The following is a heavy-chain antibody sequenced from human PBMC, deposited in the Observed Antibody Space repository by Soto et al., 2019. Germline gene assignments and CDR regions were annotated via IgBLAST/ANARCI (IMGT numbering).Heavy chain of an antibody. V-gene: IGHV1-18*01. CDR2: ISAYNGDI. J-gene: IGHJ6*02. D-gene: IGHD7-27*01. Sequence: ASVKVSCKASGYTFTSYGISWVRQAPGQGLEWMGWISAYNGDIKYAQNFQGRVTMTIDTSTTTAYMELRSLRSDDTAVYYCASGAGLTYYYNGMGVWGQGTTVTVSS. CDR3: ASGAGLTYYYNGMGV. CDR1: GYTFTSYG.